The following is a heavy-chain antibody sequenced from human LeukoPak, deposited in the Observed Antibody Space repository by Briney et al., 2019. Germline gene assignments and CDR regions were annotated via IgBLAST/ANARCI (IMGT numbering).Heavy chain of an antibody. D-gene: IGHD6-13*01. J-gene: IGHJ4*02. V-gene: IGHV4-59*01. Sequence: TSETLSLTCTVSGGSISSYYWSWIRQPPGKGLEWIGYIYYSGSTNYNPSLKSRVTISVDTSKNQFSLKLSSVTAADTAVYYCARDLAAAGSFFDYWGQGTLVTVSS. CDR2: IYYSGST. CDR1: GGSISSYY. CDR3: ARDLAAAGSFFDY.